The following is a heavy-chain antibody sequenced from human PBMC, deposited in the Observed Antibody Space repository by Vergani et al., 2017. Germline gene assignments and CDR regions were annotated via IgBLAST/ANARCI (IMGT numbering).Heavy chain of an antibody. CDR3: ARGGRAAPTDY. Sequence: QVQLVQSGAEVKKPGASVKVSCKASGYTFTGYYMHWVRQAPGQGLEWMGWINTNSGGTNYAQKFQGRVTMTRDTSISTAYMELSRLRSDDTAVYYCARGGRAAPTDYWGQGTLVTVSS. CDR1: GYTFTGYY. J-gene: IGHJ4*02. V-gene: IGHV1-2*02. CDR2: INTNSGGT. D-gene: IGHD6-13*01.